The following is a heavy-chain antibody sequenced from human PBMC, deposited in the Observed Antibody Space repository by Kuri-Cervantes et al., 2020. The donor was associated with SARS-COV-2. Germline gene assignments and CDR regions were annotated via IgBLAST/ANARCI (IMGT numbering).Heavy chain of an antibody. Sequence: SETLSLTCAVYSGSFSGYYWRWNRQPPGKGLEWIGEINYSGSTNYNPSLKSRVTISVDTSKNQFSLKLSSVTAADTAVYYCARGWYPVGATILYYFDYWCQGTLVTVSS. CDR3: ARGWYPVGATILYYFDY. CDR1: SGSFSGYY. CDR2: INYSGST. V-gene: IGHV4-34*01. J-gene: IGHJ4*02. D-gene: IGHD1-26*01.